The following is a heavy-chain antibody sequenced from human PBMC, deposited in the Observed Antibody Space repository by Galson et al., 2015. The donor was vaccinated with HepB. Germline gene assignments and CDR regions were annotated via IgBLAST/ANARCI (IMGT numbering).Heavy chain of an antibody. Sequence: SVKVSCKASGYTFTSYAMNGVRQAPGQGLEWMGWINTNTGNPTYAQGFTGRFVFSFDTSVSTAYLQISSLKAEDTAVYYCARDSKWELLYYYYGMDVWGQGTTVTVSS. J-gene: IGHJ6*02. CDR3: ARDSKWELLYYYYGMDV. D-gene: IGHD1-26*01. CDR1: GYTFTSYA. CDR2: INTNTGNP. V-gene: IGHV7-4-1*02.